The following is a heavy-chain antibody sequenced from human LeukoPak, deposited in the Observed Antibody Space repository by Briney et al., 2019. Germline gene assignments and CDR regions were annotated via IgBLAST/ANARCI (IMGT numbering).Heavy chain of an antibody. Sequence: GGSLRLSCAASGFTVTNNWMHWVSQAPGKGLVWVARIKSDGTGTIYADSVKGRFTISRDIAKNTLYLQMNSLRADDTAVYYCARDGSYKFDYWGQGTLVTVSS. CDR2: IKSDGTGT. CDR1: GFTVTNNW. J-gene: IGHJ4*02. V-gene: IGHV3-74*01. D-gene: IGHD3-10*01. CDR3: ARDGSYKFDY.